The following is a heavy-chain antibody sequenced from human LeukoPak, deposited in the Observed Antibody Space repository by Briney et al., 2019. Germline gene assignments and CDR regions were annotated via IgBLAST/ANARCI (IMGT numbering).Heavy chain of an antibody. Sequence: SETLSLTCTASGGSISSYYWSWIRQPPGKGLEWIGYIYYSGSTNYNPSLKSRVTISVDTSKNQFSLKLSSVTAADTAVYYCARKGDPGAVDIWGQGTMVTVSS. CDR3: ARKGDPGAVDI. D-gene: IGHD2-21*02. V-gene: IGHV4-59*01. CDR1: GGSISSYY. CDR2: IYYSGST. J-gene: IGHJ3*02.